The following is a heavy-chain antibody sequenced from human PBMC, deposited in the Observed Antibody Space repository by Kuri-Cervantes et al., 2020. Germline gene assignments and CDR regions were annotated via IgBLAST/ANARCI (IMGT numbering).Heavy chain of an antibody. J-gene: IGHJ6*02. D-gene: IGHD3-10*01. CDR1: GYTFTGYY. V-gene: IGHV1-2*04. CDR2: INPNSGGT. CDR3: ARDRTLWFGTGYGMDV. Sequence: ASVKVSCKASGYTFTGYYMHWVRQAPGQGLEWMGWINPNSGGTNYAQKFQGWATMTRDTSISTAYMELSRLRSDDTAVYYCARDRTLWFGTGYGMDVWGQGTTVTVSS.